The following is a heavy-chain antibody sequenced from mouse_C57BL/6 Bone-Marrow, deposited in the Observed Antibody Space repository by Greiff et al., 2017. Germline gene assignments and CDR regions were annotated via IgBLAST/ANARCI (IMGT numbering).Heavy chain of an antibody. CDR3: ARHGTIVTSYYAMDY. V-gene: IGHV5-12*01. Sequence: DVKLVESGGGLVQPGGSLKLSCAASGFTFSDYYMYWVRQTPEKRLEWVAYISNGGGSTYYPDTVKGRFTISRDNAKNTLYLQMSRLKSEDTAMYYCARHGTIVTSYYAMDYWGQGTSVTVSS. CDR2: ISNGGGST. D-gene: IGHD2-5*01. J-gene: IGHJ4*01. CDR1: GFTFSDYY.